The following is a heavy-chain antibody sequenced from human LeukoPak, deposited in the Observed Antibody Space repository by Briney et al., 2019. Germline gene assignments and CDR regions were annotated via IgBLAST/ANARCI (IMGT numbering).Heavy chain of an antibody. D-gene: IGHD3-22*01. J-gene: IGHJ5*02. CDR2: ISYDGSNK. CDR1: GFTFSSYA. CDR3: ARDSDYYDSSGYYLNWFDP. Sequence: GGSLRLSCAASGFTFSSYAMHWVRQAPGKGLEWVAVISYDGSNKYYADSVKGRFTISRDNSKNTLYLQMNSLRAEDTAVYYCARDSDYYDSSGYYLNWFDPWGQGTLVTVSS. V-gene: IGHV3-30-3*01.